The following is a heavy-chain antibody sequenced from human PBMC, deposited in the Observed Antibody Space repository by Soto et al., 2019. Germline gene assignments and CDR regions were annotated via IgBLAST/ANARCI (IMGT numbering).Heavy chain of an antibody. V-gene: IGHV6-1*01. D-gene: IGHD3-3*01. J-gene: IGHJ4*02. CDR1: GDSVSSNSAA. CDR3: ARGLRSLEWLHLSYYFDY. Sequence: SQTLSLTCAISGDSVSSNSAAWNWIRQSPSRCLEWLGRTYYRSKWYNDYAVSVKSRITINPDTSKNQFSLQLNSVTPEDTAVYYCARGLRSLEWLHLSYYFDYWGQGTLVTVSS. CDR2: TYYRSKWYN.